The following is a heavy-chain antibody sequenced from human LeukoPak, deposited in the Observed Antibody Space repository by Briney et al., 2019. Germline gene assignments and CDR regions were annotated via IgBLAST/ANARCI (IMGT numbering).Heavy chain of an antibody. CDR1: GFTFSNYG. Sequence: GGSLRLSCAASGFTFSNYGMHWVRQAPGKGLEWGAVIWHDGSNKYYADSVKGRFTISRDNAKNKLYLQMNSLRAEDTAVYYCARDGFCSSSSCYPLNWFDPWGQGTLVTVSS. V-gene: IGHV3-33*01. D-gene: IGHD2-2*03. J-gene: IGHJ5*02. CDR3: ARDGFCSSSSCYPLNWFDP. CDR2: IWHDGSNK.